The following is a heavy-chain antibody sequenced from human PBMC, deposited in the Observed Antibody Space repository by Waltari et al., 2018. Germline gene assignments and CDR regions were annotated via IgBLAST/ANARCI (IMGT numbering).Heavy chain of an antibody. D-gene: IGHD3-22*01. Sequence: QVQLVESGGGVVQPGRSLRLSCAASGFTFSSYGRHWVRQAHGKGLEWVAVISYDGSNKYYADSVKGRFTISRDNSKNTLYLQMNSLRAEDTAVYYCAKDHEEWYDSSGYRHLPLGYWGQGTLVTVSS. CDR1: GFTFSSYG. CDR3: AKDHEEWYDSSGYRHLPLGY. V-gene: IGHV3-30*18. CDR2: ISYDGSNK. J-gene: IGHJ4*02.